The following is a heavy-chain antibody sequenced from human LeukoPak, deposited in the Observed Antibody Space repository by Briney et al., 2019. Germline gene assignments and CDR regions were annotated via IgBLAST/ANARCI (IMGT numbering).Heavy chain of an antibody. V-gene: IGHV4-59*01. CDR3: ARFLDEPGPGYFDY. CDR2: IYYSGSP. CDR1: GGFISRYY. J-gene: IGHJ4*02. D-gene: IGHD3/OR15-3a*01. Sequence: SEPLSLTCIVCGGFISRYYWSWIRHPPGKGVEWIGYIYYSGSPNYNPSLKSRVTISVDTSKNQFSLKLSAVTAADTAVYYCARFLDEPGPGYFDYWGQGTLVSVS.